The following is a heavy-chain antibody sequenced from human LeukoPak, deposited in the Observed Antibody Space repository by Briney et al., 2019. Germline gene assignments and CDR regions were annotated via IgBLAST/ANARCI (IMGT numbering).Heavy chain of an antibody. CDR3: AKVPARLVGTTSYFDY. Sequence: GGSLRLSCAASGFTFSSYAMSWVRQAPGKGLEWVSAISGSGGSTYYADSVKGRFTISRDNSKNTLYLQMNSLRAEDTAVYYCAKVPARLVGTTSYFDYWGQGTLVTVSS. D-gene: IGHD1-1*01. CDR2: ISGSGGST. V-gene: IGHV3-23*01. CDR1: GFTFSSYA. J-gene: IGHJ4*02.